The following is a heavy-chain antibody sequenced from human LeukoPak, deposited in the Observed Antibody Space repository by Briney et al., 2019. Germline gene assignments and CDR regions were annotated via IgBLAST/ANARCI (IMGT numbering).Heavy chain of an antibody. Sequence: PSETLSLTCTVSGGSMNNYYWSWIRQPPGKGMEYIGSIDYRGSTKYNPSLKSRVTISVDTAKNQFSLKLSSVTAADTAVYFCARLPGYSYGYADYWGQGTLVTVSS. V-gene: IGHV4-59*08. D-gene: IGHD5-18*01. CDR1: GGSMNNYY. J-gene: IGHJ4*02. CDR2: IDYRGST. CDR3: ARLPGYSYGYADY.